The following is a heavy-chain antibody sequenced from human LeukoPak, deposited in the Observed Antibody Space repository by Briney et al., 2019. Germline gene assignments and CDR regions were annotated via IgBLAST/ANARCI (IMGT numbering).Heavy chain of an antibody. V-gene: IGHV4-59*01. CDR1: GGSISSYY. Sequence: PSETPSLTCTVSGGSISSYYWSWIRQPPGKGQEWIGYIYYSGSTNYNPSLKSRVTISVDTSKNQFSLKLSSVTAADTAVYYCARGRSLNAFDIWGQGTMVTVSS. J-gene: IGHJ3*02. CDR2: IYYSGST. CDR3: ARGRSLNAFDI.